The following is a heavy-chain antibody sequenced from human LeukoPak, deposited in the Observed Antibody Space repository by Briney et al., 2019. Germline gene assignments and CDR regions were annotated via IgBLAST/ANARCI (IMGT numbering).Heavy chain of an antibody. Sequence: GGSLRLSCAASGFTFSSYSMNWVRQAPGKGLEWVSSISSSSSYIYYADSVKGRFTISRDNAKNSLYLQMNSLRAEDTAVYCCARDGNYDFWSGYYYFDYWGQGTLVTVSS. D-gene: IGHD3-3*01. V-gene: IGHV3-21*01. CDR2: ISSSSSYI. CDR3: ARDGNYDFWSGYYYFDY. J-gene: IGHJ4*02. CDR1: GFTFSSYS.